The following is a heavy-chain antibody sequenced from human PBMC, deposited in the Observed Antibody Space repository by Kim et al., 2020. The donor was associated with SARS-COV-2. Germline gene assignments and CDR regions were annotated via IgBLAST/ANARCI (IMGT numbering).Heavy chain of an antibody. CDR1: GFTFSSYA. Sequence: GGSLSLSCAASGFTFSSYAMSWVRQAPGTGLEWVSAISGSGGSTNYEDPVQGRFTISRENSKNKQYLQMNSLRAEDTAVYYCARGFGRAWQQLVQSHYYGMDVWGQGTTVTVSS. V-gene: IGHV3-23*01. D-gene: IGHD6-13*01. J-gene: IGHJ6*02. CDR2: ISGSGGST. CDR3: ARGFGRAWQQLVQSHYYGMDV.